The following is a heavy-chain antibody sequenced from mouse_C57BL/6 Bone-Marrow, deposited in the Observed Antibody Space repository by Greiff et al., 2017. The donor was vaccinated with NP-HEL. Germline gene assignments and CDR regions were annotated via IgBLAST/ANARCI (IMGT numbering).Heavy chain of an antibody. V-gene: IGHV1-50*01. CDR3: ARVYGSGNAWYFDV. D-gene: IGHD1-1*01. J-gene: IGHJ1*03. CDR2: FDPSDSYT. CDR1: GYTFTSYW. Sequence: QVQLQQPGAELVKPGASVKLSCKASGYTFTSYWMQWVKQRPGQGLEWIGEFDPSDSYTNYNQKFKGKATLTVDTSSSTVYLELSSLTSDDSAVYDCARVYGSGNAWYFDVWGTGTTVTVTA.